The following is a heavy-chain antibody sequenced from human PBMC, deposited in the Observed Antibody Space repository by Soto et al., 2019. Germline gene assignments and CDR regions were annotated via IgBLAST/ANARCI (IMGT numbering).Heavy chain of an antibody. CDR3: ARHHQTYYAFWSGYDWFDP. CDR2: IIPIFGTA. J-gene: IGHJ5*02. CDR1: GGTFSSYA. V-gene: IGHV1-69*13. Sequence: ASVKVSCKASGGTFSSYAISWVRQAPGQGLEWMGGIIPIFGTANYAQKFQGRVTITADESTSTAYMELSSLRSEDTAVYYCARHHQTYYAFWSGYDWFDPWGQGTLVTVSS. D-gene: IGHD3-3*01.